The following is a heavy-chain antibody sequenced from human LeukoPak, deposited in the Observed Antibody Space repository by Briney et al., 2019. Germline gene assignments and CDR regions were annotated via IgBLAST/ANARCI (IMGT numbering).Heavy chain of an antibody. Sequence: GGSLRLSCAASGFTFSSYWMSWVRQAPGKGLEWVANIKQDGSEKYYVDSVKGRFTISRDNAKNSLYLQMNSLRAEDTAVYYCARDGGIALMVYARAFDIWGQGTMVTVSS. D-gene: IGHD2-8*01. J-gene: IGHJ3*02. CDR3: ARDGGIALMVYARAFDI. CDR1: GFTFSSYW. V-gene: IGHV3-7*01. CDR2: IKQDGSEK.